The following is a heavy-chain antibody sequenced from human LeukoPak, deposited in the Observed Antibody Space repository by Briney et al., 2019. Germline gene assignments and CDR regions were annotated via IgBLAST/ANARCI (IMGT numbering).Heavy chain of an antibody. CDR3: AREGYYDSSGYSIDI. V-gene: IGHV4-59*01. D-gene: IGHD3-22*01. Sequence: SETLSLTCTVSGGSISSYYWSWIRQPPGKGLEWIGYIYYSGSTNYNPSLKSRVTISVDTSKNQFSLKLSSVTAADTAVYYCAREGYYDSSGYSIDIWGQGTMVTVSS. J-gene: IGHJ3*02. CDR2: IYYSGST. CDR1: GGSISSYY.